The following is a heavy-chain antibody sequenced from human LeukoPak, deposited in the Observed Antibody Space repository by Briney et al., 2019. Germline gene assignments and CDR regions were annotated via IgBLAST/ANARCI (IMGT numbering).Heavy chain of an antibody. CDR2: IYYSGSS. CDR3: AGLHDYGYFDL. CDR1: GECISSHY. D-gene: IGHD2-15*01. Sequence: SDTLTHPCTVRGECISSHYWSWIRQPPGKGLDWIGYIYYSGSSNYNPSLRSRVTISVDTSRNHFSLKLSSVTAADTAVYYCAGLHDYGYFDLWGRGTLVTVSS. J-gene: IGHJ2*01. V-gene: IGHV4-59*08.